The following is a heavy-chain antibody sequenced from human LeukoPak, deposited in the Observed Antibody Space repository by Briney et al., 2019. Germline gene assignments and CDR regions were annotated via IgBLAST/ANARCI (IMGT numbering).Heavy chain of an antibody. Sequence: PGGSLRLSCAASGFTFSSYSMNWVRQAPGKGLEWVSSISSSSSYIYYADSVKGRFTISRDNSKNTLYLQMNSLRAEDTAVYYCARAGPRGVYCSSTSCPYYYYYGMDVWGKGTTVTVSS. CDR1: GFTFSSYS. CDR2: ISSSSSYI. J-gene: IGHJ6*04. CDR3: ARAGPRGVYCSSTSCPYYYYYGMDV. V-gene: IGHV3-21*01. D-gene: IGHD2-2*01.